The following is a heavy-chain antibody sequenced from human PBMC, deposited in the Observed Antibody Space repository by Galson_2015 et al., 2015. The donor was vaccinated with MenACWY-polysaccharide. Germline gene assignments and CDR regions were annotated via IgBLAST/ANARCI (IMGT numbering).Heavy chain of an antibody. CDR1: GFTFIDYA. CDR3: AARVPGTTRGAFDI. Sequence: SLRLSCAASGFTFIDYAMHWVRQGPGKGLEWVSGISWSSSDIAYVGSVKGRFTISRDNAKNSLYLEMNSLKAEDTALYYCAARVPGTTRGAFDIWGQGTMVTFSS. J-gene: IGHJ3*02. D-gene: IGHD6-19*01. V-gene: IGHV3-9*01. CDR2: ISWSSSDI.